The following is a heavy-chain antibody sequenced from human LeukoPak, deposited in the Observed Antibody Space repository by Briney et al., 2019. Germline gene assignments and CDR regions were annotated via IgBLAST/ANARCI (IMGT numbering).Heavy chain of an antibody. CDR2: ISPSGEST. Sequence: PGESLRLSCAASGFPFSSHAMNWVRQAPGKGLEWVSDISPSGESTDYADSVKGRFTISRDNSKNTLYLQMDSLRDEDRAVYFCAKGSGGYDFDSWGQGTPVTVSS. CDR1: GFPFSSHA. CDR3: AKGSGGYDFDS. V-gene: IGHV3-23*01. D-gene: IGHD3-16*01. J-gene: IGHJ4*02.